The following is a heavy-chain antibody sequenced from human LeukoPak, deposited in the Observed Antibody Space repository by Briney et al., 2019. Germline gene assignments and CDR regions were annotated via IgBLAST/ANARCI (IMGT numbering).Heavy chain of an antibody. Sequence: PSQTLSLTCTVSGGSISSGSYYWSWIRQPAGKGLEWIGRIYTSGSTNYNPSLKSRVTISVDTSKNQFSLKLPSVTAADTAVYYCAGFHREYYFDYWGQGTLVTVSS. D-gene: IGHD3-10*01. CDR3: AGFHREYYFDY. CDR2: IYTSGST. CDR1: GGSISSGSYY. V-gene: IGHV4-61*02. J-gene: IGHJ4*02.